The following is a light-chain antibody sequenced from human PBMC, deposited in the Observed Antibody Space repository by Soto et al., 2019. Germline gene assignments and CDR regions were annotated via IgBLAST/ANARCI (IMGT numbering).Light chain of an antibody. J-gene: IGLJ1*01. CDR3: CSYAGSYTYG. V-gene: IGLV2-11*01. CDR1: SSDVGGYNF. CDR2: NVI. Sequence: QSALTQPRSVSGSPRQTVTISCTGTSSDVGGYNFVSWYQHHPGKAPKLMIYNVIQRPSGVPDRFSASKSGNTASLTITGLQAEHEDDYYCCSYAGSYTYGFGTGTKLTVL.